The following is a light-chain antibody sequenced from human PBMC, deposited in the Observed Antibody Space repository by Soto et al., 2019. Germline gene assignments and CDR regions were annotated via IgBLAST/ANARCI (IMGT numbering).Light chain of an antibody. J-gene: IGKJ1*01. V-gene: IGKV4-1*01. CDR3: QHYNSYSEA. Sequence: DIVLTQSPDSLAVSLGERATINCKSSHNIFYSSDNKNYLSWYQQRPGQPPKLLFYWSSTRESGVPDRFSGSGSGTEFTLTSSSLQPDDFATYYCQHYNSYSEAFGQGTKVDIK. CDR1: HNIFYSSDNKNY. CDR2: WSS.